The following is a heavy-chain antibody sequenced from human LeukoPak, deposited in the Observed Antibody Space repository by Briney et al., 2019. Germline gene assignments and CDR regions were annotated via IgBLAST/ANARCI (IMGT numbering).Heavy chain of an antibody. D-gene: IGHD6-19*01. CDR3: ARHLAGRXFXFDX. CDR1: GGSISPYY. V-gene: IGHV4-59*01. CDR2: IYYSGTT. Sequence: SETLSLTCIVSGGSISPYYWSWIRQPPGKGLEWIGYIYYSGTTNYNPSLKSRVTISVDTSKNQFSLKLNSVTAADTAVYYCARHLAGRXFXFDXXGQGTLVTVS. J-gene: IGHJ4*02.